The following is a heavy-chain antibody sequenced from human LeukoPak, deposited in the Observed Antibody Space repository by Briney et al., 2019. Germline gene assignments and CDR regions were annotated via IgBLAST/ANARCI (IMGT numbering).Heavy chain of an antibody. V-gene: IGHV1-2*02. CDR1: GYTFTGVY. D-gene: IGHD3-22*01. J-gene: IGHJ4*02. CDR3: ARGGDDSGLYFAY. CDR2: INPHSGAT. Sequence: GASVKVSCTASGYTFTGVYMHWVRQAPGQGLEWMAWINPHSGATNYAQKFRGRVTMTRDVSISTAYMEVTSLTFDDTAVYYCARGGDDSGLYFAYWGQGTLVTVSS.